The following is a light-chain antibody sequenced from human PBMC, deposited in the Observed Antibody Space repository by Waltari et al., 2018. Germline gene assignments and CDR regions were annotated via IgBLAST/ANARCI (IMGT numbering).Light chain of an antibody. Sequence: IQLTQSPLSLSASVGDRVTITCRASPGIRSSLAWYQQKAGRAPKLLFYGGSTLPNGVPSRFSGSGFGTDFTLTISSLQPEDFATYYCLQVNSYPFTFGPGTTVDIK. CDR2: GGS. J-gene: IGKJ3*01. V-gene: IGKV1-9*01. CDR1: PGIRSS. CDR3: LQVNSYPFT.